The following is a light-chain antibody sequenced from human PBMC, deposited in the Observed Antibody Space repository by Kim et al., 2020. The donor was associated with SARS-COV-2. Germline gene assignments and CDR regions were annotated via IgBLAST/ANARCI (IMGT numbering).Light chain of an antibody. V-gene: IGKV4-1*01. Sequence: DIAMTQSPDSLAVSLGERATINCKSSQSVLDTSNNQIYLAWYQQRPGQPPKLLISWASIRESGVPDRISGSGSGTDFTLTLTSLQAEDVALYYCQQYYSSPFTFGQGTKLEI. CDR1: QSVLDTSNNQIY. CDR2: WAS. CDR3: QQYYSSPFT. J-gene: IGKJ2*01.